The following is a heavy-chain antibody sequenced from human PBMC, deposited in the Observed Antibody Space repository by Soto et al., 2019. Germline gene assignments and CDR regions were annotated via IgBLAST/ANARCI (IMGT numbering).Heavy chain of an antibody. J-gene: IGHJ4*02. D-gene: IGHD5-18*01. V-gene: IGHV3-23*01. CDR2: ISGSDNST. Sequence: RGSLRLSCAASGVTFSSYAMSWVRQAPGKGLEWVSAISGSDNSTYYADSVKGRFTISRDNSKNTLYLQMSSLRADDTAVYYCATRGYSEGYDLDYRGQGTLVTVSS. CDR1: GVTFSSYA. CDR3: ATRGYSEGYDLDY.